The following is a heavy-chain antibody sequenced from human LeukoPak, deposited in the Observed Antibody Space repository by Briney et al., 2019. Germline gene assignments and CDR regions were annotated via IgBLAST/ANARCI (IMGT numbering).Heavy chain of an antibody. CDR3: AKDSQYSATYGQIY. D-gene: IGHD1-26*01. CDR1: GFTISSYG. CDR2: IRYDGRNK. J-gene: IGHJ4*02. V-gene: IGHV3-30*02. Sequence: PGGSLRFSCAASGFTISSYGMHWLRQAPGKGLEGVAFIRYDGRNKYYTDSVKGRFTISRDNSKNKLYLQMNSLKAEDKAVYYCAKDSQYSATYGQIYWGQGTLVTVSS.